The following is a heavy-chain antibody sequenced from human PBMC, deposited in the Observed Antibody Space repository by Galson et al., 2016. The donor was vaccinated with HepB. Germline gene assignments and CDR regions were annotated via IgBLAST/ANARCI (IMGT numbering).Heavy chain of an antibody. Sequence: TLSLTCTVSGGSISSGGYYWSWIRQHPGKGLEWIGYIYYIGATYYNPSLKSRVTISVDTSKTQFSLKLTSVTAADTAVYYCARGIAAAGDPNWFDPWGQGTLVTVSS. CDR2: IYYIGAT. J-gene: IGHJ5*02. CDR1: GGSISSGGYY. D-gene: IGHD6-13*01. V-gene: IGHV4-31*03. CDR3: ARGIAAAGDPNWFDP.